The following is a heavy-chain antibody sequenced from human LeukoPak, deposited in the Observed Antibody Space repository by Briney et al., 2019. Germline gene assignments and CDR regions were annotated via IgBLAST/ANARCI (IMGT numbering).Heavy chain of an antibody. CDR3: ARKTTATAFDY. CDR1: GGSISSGGYS. V-gene: IGHV4-30-2*01. J-gene: IGHJ4*02. D-gene: IGHD1-1*01. Sequence: SETLSLTCAVSGGSISSGGYSWSWIRQPPGKGLEWIGYIYHSGSTYYNPSLKSRVTISVGRSKNQFSLKLSSVTAADTAVYYCARKTTATAFDYWGQGTLVTVSS. CDR2: IYHSGST.